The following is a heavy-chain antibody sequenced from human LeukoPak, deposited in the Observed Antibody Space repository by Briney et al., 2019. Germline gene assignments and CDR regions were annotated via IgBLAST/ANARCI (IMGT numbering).Heavy chain of an antibody. CDR1: GGSISSYY. Sequence: PSETLSLTCTVSGGSISSYYWSWIRQPPGKGLEWIGYIYYSGSTNYNPSLKSRVTISVDTSKNQFSLKLSSVTAADTAVYYCARGNGAARPKKWFDPWGQGTLVTVSS. V-gene: IGHV4-59*01. CDR2: IYYSGST. J-gene: IGHJ5*02. CDR3: ARGNGAARPKKWFDP. D-gene: IGHD6-6*01.